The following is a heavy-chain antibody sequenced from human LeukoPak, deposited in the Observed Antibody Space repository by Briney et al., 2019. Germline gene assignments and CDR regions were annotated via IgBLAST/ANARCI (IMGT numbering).Heavy chain of an antibody. J-gene: IGHJ4*02. Sequence: GGSLRLSCAASGLTFSSFWMSWVRQAPGKGLEWVANIEYDGSEIDYVDSVKGRFTISRDNAKNSLYLHMNSLRAEDTAIYYCSKDIEPPGLFFDYWGQGTLVTVSS. CDR1: GLTFSSFW. CDR3: SKDIEPPGLFFDY. CDR2: IEYDGSEI. D-gene: IGHD1-14*01. V-gene: IGHV3-7*03.